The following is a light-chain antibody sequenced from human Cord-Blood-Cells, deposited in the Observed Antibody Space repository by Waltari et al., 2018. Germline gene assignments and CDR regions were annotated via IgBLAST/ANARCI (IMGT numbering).Light chain of an antibody. V-gene: IGLV2-11*01. Sequence: QSALTQPRSVSGSPGQTVTISCTGTSSDVGGYNYVSWYKQHPGKAPKLIIYDVSKRPSGVPDGFSISKSSKTASVTISVLHAENETDYYCCSYAGIYTWVFGGGTKLTVL. CDR3: CSYAGIYTWV. J-gene: IGLJ3*02. CDR2: DVS. CDR1: SSDVGGYNY.